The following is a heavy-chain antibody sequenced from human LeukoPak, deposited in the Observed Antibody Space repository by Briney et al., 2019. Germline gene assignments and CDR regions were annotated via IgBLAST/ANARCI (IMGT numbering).Heavy chain of an antibody. CDR2: IFYSGSM. Sequence: SETLSLTCTVSGGSISSGDYYWTWIRQPPGKGLEWMGYIFYSGSMYYNPSLKSRLTISVDTTKNQFSLKLRSVTAADTAVYYCARQTTVISFDYWGQGALVTVSS. CDR3: ARQTTVISFDY. CDR1: GGSISSGDYY. V-gene: IGHV4-30-4*01. D-gene: IGHD4-17*01. J-gene: IGHJ4*02.